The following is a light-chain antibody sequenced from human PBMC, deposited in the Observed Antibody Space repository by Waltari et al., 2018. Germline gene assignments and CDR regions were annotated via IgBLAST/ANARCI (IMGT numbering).Light chain of an antibody. CDR3: ATWDDRLTGVV. CDR2: SNT. Sequence: QSALTQPPSASGTPGQTVTIFCSGGNSNIGSNVVNWYQQVPGTAPKLLIYSNTYRPSGVPDRFSGSKSGNSASLAISGLQSDDEGDYYCATWDDRLTGVVFGGGTQVTVL. V-gene: IGLV1-44*01. CDR1: NSNIGSNV. J-gene: IGLJ2*01.